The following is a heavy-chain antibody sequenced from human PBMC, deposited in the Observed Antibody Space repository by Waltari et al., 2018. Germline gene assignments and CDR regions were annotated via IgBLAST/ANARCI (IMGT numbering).Heavy chain of an antibody. Sequence: EVQLVESGGGLVQPGGSLRLSCAASGFTFSSYWMSWVRQAPGKGLEWVANIKQDGSEKYYVDSVKGRFTIARDNAKNSLYLQMNSLRAEDTAVYYCARDLRMTTVTSWFDPWGQGTLVTVSS. D-gene: IGHD4-17*01. V-gene: IGHV3-7*01. CDR2: IKQDGSEK. CDR3: ARDLRMTTVTSWFDP. CDR1: GFTFSSYW. J-gene: IGHJ5*02.